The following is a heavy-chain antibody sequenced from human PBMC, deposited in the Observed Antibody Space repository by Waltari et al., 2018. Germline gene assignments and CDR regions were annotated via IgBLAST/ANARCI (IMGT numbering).Heavy chain of an antibody. CDR1: DYTFTTDG. Sequence: QVHLMQSGPEVKEPGASVKVSCKASDYTFTTDGVTWVRQAPGQGLEWMGWISTYNGNTYLAQKFQGRVTLTTDTSTSTVHMELRSLRSDDTAVYYCARDFTPQEATATHNWIDPWGQGTLVTVSS. J-gene: IGHJ5*02. V-gene: IGHV1-18*01. D-gene: IGHD2-15*01. CDR3: ARDFTPQEATATHNWIDP. CDR2: ISTYNGNT.